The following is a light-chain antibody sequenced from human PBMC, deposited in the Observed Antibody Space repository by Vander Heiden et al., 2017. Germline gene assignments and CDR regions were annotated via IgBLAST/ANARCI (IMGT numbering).Light chain of an antibody. V-gene: IGKV1-39*01. J-gene: IGKJ4*01. Sequence: DIQMTQSPFSLPASVGYRLTITCRASQSITNYLNWYQQKPGKAPKLLIYAASNLQSGVPSRFSGSGSGTDFTLTISSLQPEDFATYDCQQTGRLPLTFGEGTKVEIK. CDR1: QSITNY. CDR3: QQTGRLPLT. CDR2: AAS.